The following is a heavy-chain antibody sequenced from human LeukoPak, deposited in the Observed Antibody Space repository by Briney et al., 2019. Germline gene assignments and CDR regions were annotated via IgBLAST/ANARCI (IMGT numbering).Heavy chain of an antibody. D-gene: IGHD3-3*01. Sequence: PGGSLRLSCAASGFTFTSYAMSWVRQAPGKGLEWVSVISGGGSSTYYADSVKGRFTISRDNSKNTLYLQMNGLRGEDTAVYYCAKESGQLDVWGEGTTVTVSS. CDR3: AKESGQLDV. CDR2: ISGGGSST. J-gene: IGHJ6*04. V-gene: IGHV3-23*01. CDR1: GFTFTSYA.